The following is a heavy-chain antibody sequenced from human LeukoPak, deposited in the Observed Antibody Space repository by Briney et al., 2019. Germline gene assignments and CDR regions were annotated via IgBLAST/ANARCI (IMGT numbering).Heavy chain of an antibody. CDR1: GYTFTSYY. Sequence: ASVKVSCKASGYTFTSYYMHWVRQAPGQGLEWMGIINPSGGSTSYAQKFQGRVTMTRDPSTSTVYMELSSQRSEDTAVYYCERDATRDGSENWFDPWGQGTLVTVFS. D-gene: IGHD5-24*01. V-gene: IGHV1-46*01. J-gene: IGHJ5*02. CDR3: ERDATRDGSENWFDP. CDR2: INPSGGST.